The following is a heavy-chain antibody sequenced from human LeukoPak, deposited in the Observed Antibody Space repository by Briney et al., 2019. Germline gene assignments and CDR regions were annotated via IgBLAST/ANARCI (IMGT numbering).Heavy chain of an antibody. CDR2: IYHSGST. Sequence: PSETLSLTCAVSGGSISSGGYSWSWIRQPPGKGLEWIGYIYHSGSTYYNPSLKSRVTISVDTSKNQFSLKLSSVTAADTAVYYCARGPSSGWYYWGQGTLVTVSS. V-gene: IGHV4-30-2*01. D-gene: IGHD6-19*01. CDR1: GGSISSGGYS. J-gene: IGHJ4*02. CDR3: ARGPSSGWYY.